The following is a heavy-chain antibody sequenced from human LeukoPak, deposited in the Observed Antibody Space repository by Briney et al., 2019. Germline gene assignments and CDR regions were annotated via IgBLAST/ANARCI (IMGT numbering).Heavy chain of an antibody. V-gene: IGHV4-59*01. J-gene: IGHJ5*02. Sequence: SETLSLTCTVSGVSISTYYWSWLRQPPGKGLEWIGYIYYSGSTSYNPPLKSRVTISVDTSKNQFSLKLSSVTAADTAVYYCARGGGGWNAWFDPWGQGTLVTVSS. D-gene: IGHD1-1*01. CDR2: IYYSGST. CDR1: GVSISTYY. CDR3: ARGGGGWNAWFDP.